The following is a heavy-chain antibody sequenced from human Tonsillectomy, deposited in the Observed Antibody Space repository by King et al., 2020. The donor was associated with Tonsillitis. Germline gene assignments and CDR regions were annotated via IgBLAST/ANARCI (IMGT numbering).Heavy chain of an antibody. CDR2: ISYDGSNK. D-gene: IGHD1-26*01. Sequence: QLVQSGGGVVQPGRSLRLSCAASGFTFSSYAMHWVRQAPGKGLEWVAVISYDGSNKYYADSVKGRFTISRDNSKNTLYLQMNSLRAEDTAVYYCARGGWELLPRRTEDYFDYWGQGTLVTVSS. CDR1: GFTFSSYA. J-gene: IGHJ4*02. CDR3: ARGGWELLPRRTEDYFDY. V-gene: IGHV3-30*04.